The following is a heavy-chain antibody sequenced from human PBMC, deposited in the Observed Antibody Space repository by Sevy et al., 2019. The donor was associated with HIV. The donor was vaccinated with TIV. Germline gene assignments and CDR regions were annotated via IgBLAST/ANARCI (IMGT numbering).Heavy chain of an antibody. CDR3: AREKVDTSMIFVEYYGMDV. J-gene: IGHJ6*02. CDR2: IRYDGSNK. Sequence: GGSLRLSCAASGFSFSSYDMHWVRQAPGRGLEWVAVIRYDGSNKHYGDSVKGRFTISRDNSKNALYLQMSSLRAEDTAVYYCAREKVDTSMIFVEYYGMDVWGQRTTVTVSS. CDR1: GFSFSSYD. D-gene: IGHD5-18*01. V-gene: IGHV3-33*01.